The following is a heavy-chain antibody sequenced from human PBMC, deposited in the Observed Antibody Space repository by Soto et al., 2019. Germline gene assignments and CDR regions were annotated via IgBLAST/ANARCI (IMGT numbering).Heavy chain of an antibody. D-gene: IGHD2-21*02. CDR1: GASVSTGVYY. CDR3: AEGEGDFDVRRYRTSYFDQ. Sequence: TSETLSPTCTVSGASVSTGVYYWTWIRQHAGKGLEWIGYIDNSGSTYYNPSLTGRVDISVDTSKNEFSLNLQSLTAADTAFYYCAEGEGDFDVRRYRTSYFDQWGAGT. CDR2: IDNSGST. J-gene: IGHJ4*02. V-gene: IGHV4-31*03.